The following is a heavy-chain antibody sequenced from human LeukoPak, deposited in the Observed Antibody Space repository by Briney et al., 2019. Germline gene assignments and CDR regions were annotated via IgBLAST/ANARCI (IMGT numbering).Heavy chain of an antibody. CDR2: NSGSGDST. CDR1: GFTFSSYA. V-gene: IGHV3-23*01. J-gene: IGHJ4*02. Sequence: PGGSLRLSCAASGFTFSSYAMSWVRQAPGKGLEWVSANSGSGDSTYYADSVKGRFTISRDNSKNTLYLQMNSLGAEDTAVYYCAKDKIYCIGGTCYLGYFDYWGQGTLVTVSS. CDR3: AKDKIYCIGGTCYLGYFDY. D-gene: IGHD2-15*01.